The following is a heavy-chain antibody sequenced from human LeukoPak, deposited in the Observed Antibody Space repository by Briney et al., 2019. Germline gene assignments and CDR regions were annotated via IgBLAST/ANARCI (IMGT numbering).Heavy chain of an antibody. D-gene: IGHD6-13*01. CDR3: ARHTDIAPLSSLKY. J-gene: IGHJ4*02. CDR1: GGSISSTNW. Sequence: PSETLSLTCGVSGGSISSTNWWSWVRQPPGQGLEWIGDISLSGRTNYNPSLKSRVTMSLDESKNHLSLNLASVTAADTAVYYCARHTDIAPLSSLKYWGQGTLVTVPS. CDR2: ISLSGRT. V-gene: IGHV4-4*02.